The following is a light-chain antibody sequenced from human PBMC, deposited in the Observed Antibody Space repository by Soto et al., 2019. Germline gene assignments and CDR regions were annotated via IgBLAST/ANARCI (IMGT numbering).Light chain of an antibody. CDR3: SSFTTRTTYF. Sequence: QSVLTPPDSVSGSPGQSITISCTGTSSDVGGYNSVSWYQQHPGKAPKLMIYEVSRRPSGVSNRFSGSKSANTASLTISGLQAEDEADYYCSSFTTRTTYFFGTRTKIRVL. CDR2: EVS. CDR1: SSDVGGYNS. V-gene: IGLV2-14*03. J-gene: IGLJ1*01.